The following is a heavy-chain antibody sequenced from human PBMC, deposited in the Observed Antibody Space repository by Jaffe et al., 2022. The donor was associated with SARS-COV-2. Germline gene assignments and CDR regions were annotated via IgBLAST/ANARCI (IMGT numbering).Heavy chain of an antibody. CDR3: ARAPAGWDYYYYGMDV. V-gene: IGHV3-13*01. CDR1: GFTFSSYD. CDR2: IGTAGDT. J-gene: IGHJ6*02. D-gene: IGHD1-26*01. Sequence: EVQLVESGGGLVQPGGSLRLSCAASGFTFSSYDMHWVRQATGKGLEWVSAIGTAGDTYYPGSVKGRFTISRENAKNSLYLQMNSLRAGDTAVYYCARAPAGWDYYYYGMDVWGQGTTVTVSS.